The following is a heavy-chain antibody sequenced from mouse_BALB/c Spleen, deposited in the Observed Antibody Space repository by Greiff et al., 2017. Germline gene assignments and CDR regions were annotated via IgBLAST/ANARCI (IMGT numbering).Heavy chain of an antibody. CDR1: GYSFTSYW. D-gene: IGHD2-14*01. Sequence: VQLQQSGTVLARPGASVKMSCKASGYSFTSYWMHWVKQRPGQGLEWIGAIYPGNSDTSYNQKFKGKAKLTAVTSASTAYMELSSLTNEDSAVYYCIAYYRYDAVFAYWGQGTLVTVSA. J-gene: IGHJ3*01. CDR2: IYPGNSDT. V-gene: IGHV1-5*01. CDR3: IAYYRYDAVFAY.